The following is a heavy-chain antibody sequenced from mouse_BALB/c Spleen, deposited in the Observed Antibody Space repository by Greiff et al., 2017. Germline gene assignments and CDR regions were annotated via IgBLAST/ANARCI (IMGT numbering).Heavy chain of an antibody. CDR3: ARTYHYDYYARDY. D-gene: IGHD2-4*01. Sequence: EVQLVESGGDLVKPGGSLKLSCAASGFTFSSYGMSWVRQTPDKRLEWVATISSGGSYTYYPDSVKGRFTISRDNAKNTLYLQMSSLKSEDTAMYYCARTYHYDYYARDYWGQGTSVTVSS. J-gene: IGHJ4*01. V-gene: IGHV5-6*01. CDR2: ISSGGSYT. CDR1: GFTFSSYG.